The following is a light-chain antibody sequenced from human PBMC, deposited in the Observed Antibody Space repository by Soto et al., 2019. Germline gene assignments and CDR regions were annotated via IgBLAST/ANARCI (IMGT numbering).Light chain of an antibody. V-gene: IGLV2-14*03. CDR2: DVS. Sequence: QSVLTQPASVSGSPGQSITISCTGTSSDVGGYNYVSWYQQHPGKAPKLMIYDVSNRPSGVSNRFSGSKSGNTASLTISGLQAEDEADYYCSSYTSISTLVVFGGGTQLTVL. CDR1: SSDVGGYNY. CDR3: SSYTSISTLVV. J-gene: IGLJ2*01.